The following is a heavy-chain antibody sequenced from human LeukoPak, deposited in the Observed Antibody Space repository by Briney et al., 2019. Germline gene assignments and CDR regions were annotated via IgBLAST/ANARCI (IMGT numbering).Heavy chain of an antibody. CDR3: ARANAYYYGSGSSDGMDV. Sequence: GASVKVSCKASGYTFTSYYMHWVRQAPGQGLEWMGIINPSGGSTSYAQKFQGRVTMTRDTSTSTVYMELSSLRSEDTAVYYCARANAYYYGSGSSDGMDVWGQGTTVTVSS. CDR1: GYTFTSYY. CDR2: INPSGGST. V-gene: IGHV1-46*01. J-gene: IGHJ6*02. D-gene: IGHD3-10*01.